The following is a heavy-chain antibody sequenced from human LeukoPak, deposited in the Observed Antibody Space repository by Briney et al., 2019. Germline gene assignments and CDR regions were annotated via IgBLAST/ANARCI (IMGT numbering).Heavy chain of an antibody. Sequence: GVPLRLSCAASGFTFSDYYMSWIRQATGKGREWVSYISSSGSTIYYADSVKGRFTISRDNAENSLYLQMNSLRAEDTAVYYCARDRRSTYGDYGLDSWGQGTLVTVSS. CDR3: ARDRRSTYGDYGLDS. V-gene: IGHV3-11*01. D-gene: IGHD4-17*01. CDR1: GFTFSDYY. CDR2: ISSSGSTI. J-gene: IGHJ4*02.